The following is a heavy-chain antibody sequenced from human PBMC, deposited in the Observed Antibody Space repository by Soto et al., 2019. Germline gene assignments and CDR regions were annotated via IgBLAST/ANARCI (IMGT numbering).Heavy chain of an antibody. Sequence: PSETLSLTCTVSGGSISSYYWSWIRQPPGKGLEWIGYIYYSGSTNYNPSLKSRVTISVDTSKNQFSLKLSSVTAADTAVYYCARRPDRKQQLYYYYYYMDVWGKGTTVTVSS. J-gene: IGHJ6*03. V-gene: IGHV4-59*08. CDR3: ARRPDRKQQLYYYYYYMDV. CDR2: IYYSGST. D-gene: IGHD6-13*01. CDR1: GGSISSYY.